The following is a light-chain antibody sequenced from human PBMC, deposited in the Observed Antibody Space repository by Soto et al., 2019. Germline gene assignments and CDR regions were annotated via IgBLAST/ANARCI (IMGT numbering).Light chain of an antibody. V-gene: IGKV1-33*01. Sequence: DIQMNPSPSSLYASVGDRVTITCQASQDISNYLNWYQQKPGKAPKLLIYDASNLETGVPSRFSGSGSGTDFTFTISSLQPEDIATYYCQQYDNLPITFGQGTRLEIK. CDR1: QDISNY. CDR3: QQYDNLPIT. CDR2: DAS. J-gene: IGKJ5*01.